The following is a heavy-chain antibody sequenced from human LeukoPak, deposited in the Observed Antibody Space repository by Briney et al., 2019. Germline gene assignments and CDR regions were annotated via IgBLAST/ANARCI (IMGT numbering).Heavy chain of an antibody. CDR2: IYYSGST. CDR3: ARTEYSSSYYFDY. D-gene: IGHD6-6*01. CDR1: GGSISSGDYY. V-gene: IGHV4-30-4*01. J-gene: IGHJ4*02. Sequence: PSETLSLTCTVSGGSISSGDYYWSWIRQPPGKGLEWIGYIYYSGSTYYNPSLKSRVTISVDTSKNQFSLKLSSVTAADTAVYYCARTEYSSSYYFDYWGQGTLVTVSS.